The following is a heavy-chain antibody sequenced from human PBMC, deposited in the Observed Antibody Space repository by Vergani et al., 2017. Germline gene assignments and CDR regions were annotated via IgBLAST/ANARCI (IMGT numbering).Heavy chain of an antibody. CDR2: ISSSSSTI. CDR1: GFTFSRYS. CDR3: ARDRAILTGAYYYYYMDV. J-gene: IGHJ6*03. Sequence: EVQLVESGGGLVQPGGSLRLSCAASGFTFSRYSMNWVRQAPGKGLEWVSYISSSSSTIYYADSVKGRFTIPRDNAKNSLYLQMNSLRAEDTAVYYCARDRAILTGAYYYYYMDVWGKGTTVTVSS. V-gene: IGHV3-48*01. D-gene: IGHD3-9*01.